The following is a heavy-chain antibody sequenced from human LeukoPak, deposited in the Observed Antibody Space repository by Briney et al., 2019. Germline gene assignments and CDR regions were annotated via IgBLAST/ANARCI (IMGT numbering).Heavy chain of an antibody. CDR3: ARGQMATINAFDI. D-gene: IGHD5-24*01. CDR2: IIPIFATA. CDR1: GYTFTSYA. Sequence: SVKVSCKASGYTFTSYAISWVRQAPGEGLEWMGGIIPIFATANYAQKFQGRVTITTDESTSTAYMELSSLRSEDTAVYYCARGQMATINAFDIWGQGTMVTVSS. J-gene: IGHJ3*02. V-gene: IGHV1-69*05.